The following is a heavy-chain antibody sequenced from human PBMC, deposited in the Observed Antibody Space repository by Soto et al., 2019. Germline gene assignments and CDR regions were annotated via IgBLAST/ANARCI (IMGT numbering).Heavy chain of an antibody. J-gene: IGHJ6*03. Sequence: GGSLRLSCAASGFTFSGYWMSWVRQAPGKGLEWVANIKQDGSEKYYVDSVKGRITISRDNAKNSLYLQMNSLRAEDTAVYYCARSKMGDFWSGINYYYYYYMDVCGKGTTVTVSS. CDR1: GFTFSGYW. CDR3: ARSKMGDFWSGINYYYYYYMDV. D-gene: IGHD3-3*01. V-gene: IGHV3-7*01. CDR2: IKQDGSEK.